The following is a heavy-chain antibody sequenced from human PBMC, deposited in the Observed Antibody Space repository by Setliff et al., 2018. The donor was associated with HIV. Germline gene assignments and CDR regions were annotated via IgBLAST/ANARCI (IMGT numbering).Heavy chain of an antibody. CDR2: IIPIFGTA. V-gene: IGHV1-69*05. J-gene: IGHJ5*02. CDR1: GGTFSSDA. CDR3: ARGTAPRPASVLEFLEWLFPNWFDP. D-gene: IGHD3-3*02. Sequence: SVKVSCKASGGTFSSDAISWVRQVPGQGLEWMGGIIPIFGTANYAQKFQGRVTITTDESTSTAYMELSSLRSDDTAVYYCARGTAPRPASVLEFLEWLFPNWFDPWGQGTLVTAPQ.